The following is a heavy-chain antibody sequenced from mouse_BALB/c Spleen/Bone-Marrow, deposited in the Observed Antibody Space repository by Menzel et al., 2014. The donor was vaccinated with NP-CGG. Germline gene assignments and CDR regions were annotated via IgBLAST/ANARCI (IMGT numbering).Heavy chain of an antibody. CDR3: ARHHRYAYYFDY. CDR2: IHPNTDNT. Sequence: QVQLQQSGSVLVRPGASVKLSCKASGRTFTSSWMHWAKQRPGQGLEWIGEIHPNTDNTNYDEKFKGKATLTVDTSSSTAYVDLSSLTSEDSAVYYCARHHRYAYYFDYWGQGTTLTVSS. D-gene: IGHD2-14*01. V-gene: IGHV1S130*01. CDR1: GRTFTSSW. J-gene: IGHJ2*01.